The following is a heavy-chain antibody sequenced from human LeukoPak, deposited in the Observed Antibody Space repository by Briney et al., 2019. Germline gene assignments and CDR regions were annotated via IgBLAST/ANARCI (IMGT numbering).Heavy chain of an antibody. CDR2: ISYDGSNK. CDR1: GFTFSSYA. D-gene: IGHD6-13*01. CDR3: ARDLGQQLVIGWFDP. V-gene: IGHV3-30*04. Sequence: GGSLRLSCEASGFTFSSYAMHWVRQAPGKGLEWVAVISYDGSNKYYADSVKGRFTISRDNSKNTLYLQMNSLRAEDTAVYYCARDLGQQLVIGWFDPWGQGTLVTVSS. J-gene: IGHJ5*02.